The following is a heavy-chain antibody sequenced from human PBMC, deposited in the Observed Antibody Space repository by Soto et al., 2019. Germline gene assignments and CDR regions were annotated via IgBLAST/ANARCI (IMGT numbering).Heavy chain of an antibody. CDR1: GYSFTSYW. D-gene: IGHD2-15*01. CDR2: IYPGDSDT. V-gene: IGHV5-51*01. J-gene: IGHJ4*02. Sequence: GESLKISCNGSGYSFTSYWIGWVRQMPWKGLEWMGIIYPGDSDTRYSPSFQGQVTISADKSISTAYLQWSSLKASDTAMYYCARNNCSGGSCYSSGAYYFDYWGQGTLVTVSS. CDR3: ARNNCSGGSCYSSGAYYFDY.